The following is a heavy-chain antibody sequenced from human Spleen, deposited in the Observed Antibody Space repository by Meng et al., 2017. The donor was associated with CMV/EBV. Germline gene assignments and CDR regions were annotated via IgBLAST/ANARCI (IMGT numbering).Heavy chain of an antibody. CDR1: GFRFSDYF. J-gene: IGHJ4*02. Sequence: GGSLRLSCVASGFRFSDYFMHWIRQAPGKGLESVSYISGTSTTLYNSDSVRGRFTASRNNARNSLYLHMSRLRVEDSAVYYCARDCSRGRCHSGIDHWGQGTLVTVSS. CDR2: ISGTSTTL. V-gene: IGHV3-11*01. D-gene: IGHD2-15*01. CDR3: ARDCSRGRCHSGIDH.